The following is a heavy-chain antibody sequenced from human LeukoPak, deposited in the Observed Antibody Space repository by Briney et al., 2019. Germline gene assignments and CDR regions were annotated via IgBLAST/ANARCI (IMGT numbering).Heavy chain of an antibody. D-gene: IGHD5-18*01. CDR2: IYSGGST. CDR3: ARDLGYNYGYVGAFDI. J-gene: IGHJ3*02. Sequence: GGSLRLSCAASGFSVSSNYMSWVRQAPGKGLEWVSVIYSGGSTYYVDSVKGRFTISRDNSKNTLYLQMNILRAEDTAVYYCARDLGYNYGYVGAFDIWGQGTLVTVSS. CDR1: GFSVSSNY. V-gene: IGHV3-66*01.